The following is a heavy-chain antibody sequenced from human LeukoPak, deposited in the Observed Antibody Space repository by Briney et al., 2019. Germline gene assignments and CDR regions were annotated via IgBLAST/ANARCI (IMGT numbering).Heavy chain of an antibody. CDR2: ISGSGGGT. V-gene: IGHV3-23*01. J-gene: IGHJ4*02. CDR1: GFTFSSYA. D-gene: IGHD3-10*01. Sequence: GGSLRLSCAASGFTFSSYAMSWVRQAPGKGLEWVSGISGSGGGTYYADSVKGRFTISRDNSKNTLYLQMNSLRAEDTAVYYCAKVVRGVIIELFDYWGQGTLVTVSS. CDR3: AKVVRGVIIELFDY.